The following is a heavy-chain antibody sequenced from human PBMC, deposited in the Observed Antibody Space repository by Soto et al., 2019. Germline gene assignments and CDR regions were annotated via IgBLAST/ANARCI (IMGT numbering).Heavy chain of an antibody. CDR3: ARPPYGDTFDY. CDR2: IYPSDSDT. D-gene: IGHD4-17*01. CDR1: GYGFTSYW. Sequence: GESLKISCKGSGYGFTSYWISWVRQMPGKGLEWMGRIYPSDSDTSYSPSFQGQVTISADKSISTAYLQWSSLKASDTAMYYCARPPYGDTFDYWGQGTLVTVS. J-gene: IGHJ4*02. V-gene: IGHV5-51*01.